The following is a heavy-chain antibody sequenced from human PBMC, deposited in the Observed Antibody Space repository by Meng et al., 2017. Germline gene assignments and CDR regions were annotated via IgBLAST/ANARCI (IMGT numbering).Heavy chain of an antibody. J-gene: IGHJ4*02. CDR2: ISYDGSNK. CDR1: GFTFSSYA. V-gene: IGHV3-30*07. CDR3: ARDLPGIAAAGVIDY. Sequence: GESLKISWAASGFTFSSYAMHWVRQAPGKGLEWVAVISYDGSNKYYADSVKGRFTISRDNSKNTLYLQMNSLRAEDTAVYYCARDLPGIAAAGVIDYWGQGTLVTVSS. D-gene: IGHD6-13*01.